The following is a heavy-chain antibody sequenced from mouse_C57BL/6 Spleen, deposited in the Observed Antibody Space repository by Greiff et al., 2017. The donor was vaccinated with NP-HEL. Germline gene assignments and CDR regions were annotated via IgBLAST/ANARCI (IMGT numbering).Heavy chain of an antibody. Sequence: QVQLKQPGAELVKPGASVKMSCKASGYTFTSYWITWVKQRPGQGLEWIGDIYPGSGSTNYNEKFKSKATLTVDTSSSTAYMQLSSLTSEDSAVYYCALSYCSSYGGMDYWGQGTSVTVSS. V-gene: IGHV1-55*01. D-gene: IGHD1-1*01. J-gene: IGHJ4*01. CDR3: ALSYCSSYGGMDY. CDR1: GYTFTSYW. CDR2: IYPGSGST.